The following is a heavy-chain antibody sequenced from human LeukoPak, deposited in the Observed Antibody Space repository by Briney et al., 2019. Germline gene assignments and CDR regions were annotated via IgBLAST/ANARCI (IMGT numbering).Heavy chain of an antibody. CDR1: GGTFSSYA. CDR2: IIPIFGTA. J-gene: IGHJ5*02. D-gene: IGHD3-22*01. Sequence: SVKVSCKASGGTFSSYAISWVRQAPGQGLEWMRGIIPIFGTANYAQKFQGRVTITADESTSTAYMELSSLRSEDTAVYYCVRVYHDGSFESGNWFDPWGQGTLVTVSS. V-gene: IGHV1-69*13. CDR3: VRVYHDGSFESGNWFDP.